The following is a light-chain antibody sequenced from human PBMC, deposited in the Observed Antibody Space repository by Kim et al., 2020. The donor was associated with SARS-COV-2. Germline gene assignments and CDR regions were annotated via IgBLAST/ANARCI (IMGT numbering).Light chain of an antibody. CDR2: RTS. Sequence: EIVLTQSPATLSLSPGERATLSCRASQSLSSSLAWYQHKPGQAPRVLIYRTSNRATGIPTRFSGSGSGTDFTLTISSLDPEDFAVYYCQQRSHWPITFVQGTRLEIK. CDR1: QSLSSS. J-gene: IGKJ5*01. CDR3: QQRSHWPIT. V-gene: IGKV3-11*01.